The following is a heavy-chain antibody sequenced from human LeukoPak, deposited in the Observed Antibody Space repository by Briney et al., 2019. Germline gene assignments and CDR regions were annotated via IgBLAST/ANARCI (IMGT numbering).Heavy chain of an antibody. J-gene: IGHJ3*02. D-gene: IGHD4-17*01. V-gene: IGHV4-59*01. CDR2: IYYSGST. CDR1: GGSISSYY. CDR3: ARGTTMDAFDI. Sequence: SETLSLTCTVSGGSISSYYWSWIRQPPGKGLEWIGYIYYSGSTNYNPSLKSRVTISVDTSKNQFSLKLSSVTAADTAVYYCARGTTMDAFDIWGQGTMVTVSS.